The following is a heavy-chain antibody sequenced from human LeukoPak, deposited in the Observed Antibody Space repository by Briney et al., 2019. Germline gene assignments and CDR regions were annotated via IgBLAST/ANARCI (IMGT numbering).Heavy chain of an antibody. V-gene: IGHV3-33*01. CDR3: ASANYGSGSYYYYGLDV. J-gene: IGHJ6*02. CDR2: IWFDGSNK. D-gene: IGHD3-10*01. CDR1: GFTFSIYG. Sequence: PGGSLRLSCGASGFTFSIYGMHWVRQAPGKGPEWVAVIWFDGSNKYYADSVKGRFTISRDNSKNTLYLQINSPRAEDTAVYYCASANYGSGSYYYYGLDVWGQGTTVTVSS.